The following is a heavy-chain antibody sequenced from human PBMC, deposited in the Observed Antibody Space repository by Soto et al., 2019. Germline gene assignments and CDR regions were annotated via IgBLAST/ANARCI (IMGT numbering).Heavy chain of an antibody. V-gene: IGHV1-3*01. CDR3: GRGAVLNWFDP. CDR1: GYTFTSYA. D-gene: IGHD3-16*01. Sequence: QVQLVQSGAEVKKPGASVKVSCKASGYTFTSYAMHWVRQAPGQRLEWMGWINAGNCNTKYSQKFQGRVTITRDTSASTAYVELSSLRSEGTAVYYCGRGAVLNWFDPWRQGTLVTVSS. J-gene: IGHJ5*02. CDR2: INAGNCNT.